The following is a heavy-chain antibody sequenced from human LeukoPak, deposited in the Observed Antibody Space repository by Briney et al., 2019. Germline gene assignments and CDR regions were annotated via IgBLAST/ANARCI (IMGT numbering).Heavy chain of an antibody. CDR2: ISSSSSYI. J-gene: IGHJ6*03. D-gene: IGHD1-26*01. CDR1: GFTFSSYS. CDR3: ARGVGAEPHYYYYMDV. V-gene: IGHV3-21*01. Sequence: GGSLRLSCAASGFTFSSYSMNWVRQAPGKGLEWVSSISSSSSYIYYADSVKGRFTISRDNAKNSLYLQMNSLRAEDTAVYYCARGVGAEPHYYYYMDVWGKGTTVTISS.